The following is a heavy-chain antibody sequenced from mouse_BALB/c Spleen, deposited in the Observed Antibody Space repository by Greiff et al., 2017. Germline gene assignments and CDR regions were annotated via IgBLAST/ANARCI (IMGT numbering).Heavy chain of an antibody. CDR1: GYTFSSYW. CDR2: ILPGSGST. Sequence: VKLQESGAELMKPGASVKISCKATGYTFSSYWIEWVKQRPGHGLEWIGEILPGSGSTNYNEKFKGKATFTADTSSNTAYMQLSSLTSEDSAVYYCARSVTTGLFDYWGQGTTLTVSS. CDR3: ARSVTTGLFDY. J-gene: IGHJ2*01. V-gene: IGHV1-9*01. D-gene: IGHD1-1*01.